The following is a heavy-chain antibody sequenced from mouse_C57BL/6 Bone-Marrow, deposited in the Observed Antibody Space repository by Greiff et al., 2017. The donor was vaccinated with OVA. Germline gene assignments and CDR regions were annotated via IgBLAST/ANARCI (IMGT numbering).Heavy chain of an antibody. J-gene: IGHJ4*01. D-gene: IGHD2-4*01. CDR3: ARPYDYFYYAMDY. Sequence: DVHLVESGGGLVKPGGSLKLSCAASGFTFSDYGMHWVRQAPEKGLEWVAYISSGSSTIYYADTVKGRFTISRDNAKNTLFLQMTSLRSEDTAMYYCARPYDYFYYAMDYWGQGTSVTVSS. CDR2: ISSGSSTI. V-gene: IGHV5-17*01. CDR1: GFTFSDYG.